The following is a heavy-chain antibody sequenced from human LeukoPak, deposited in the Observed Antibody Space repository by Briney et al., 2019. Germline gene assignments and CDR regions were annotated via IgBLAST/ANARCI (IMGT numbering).Heavy chain of an antibody. Sequence: GGSLRLSCAASGFTFSTYWMHWVRQAPGTGLVWVSRIKSDGSNSNYADCVKGRFTISRDDAKNTLYLQMNSLRAEDTAVYHCVRVGVRSSIGGDCWGQGTLVTVSS. CDR1: GFTFSTYW. J-gene: IGHJ4*02. CDR3: VRVGVRSSIGGDC. D-gene: IGHD3-10*01. CDR2: IKSDGSNS. V-gene: IGHV3-74*01.